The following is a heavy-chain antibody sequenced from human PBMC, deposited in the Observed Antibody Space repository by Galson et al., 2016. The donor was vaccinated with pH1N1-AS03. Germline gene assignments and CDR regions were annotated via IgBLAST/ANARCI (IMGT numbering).Heavy chain of an antibody. Sequence: QSGAEVKKPGESLRISCKASGDSFTGYWINWVRQMPGKGLEWMGRIDLSDSYTNYSPSFQGHVPISADKSIATAYLQWNSLKASDTAVYYCASYGSGSSPFDYWGQGTLVTVSS. J-gene: IGHJ4*02. CDR2: IDLSDSYT. D-gene: IGHD3-10*01. CDR1: GDSFTGYW. CDR3: ASYGSGSSPFDY. V-gene: IGHV5-10-1*01.